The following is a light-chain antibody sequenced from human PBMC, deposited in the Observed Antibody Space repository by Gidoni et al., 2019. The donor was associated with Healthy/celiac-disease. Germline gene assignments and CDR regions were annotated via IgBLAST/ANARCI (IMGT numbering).Light chain of an antibody. J-gene: IGLJ2*01. Sequence: SYVLTQPPSVSVAPGQTARITCGGNNIGSKSGHWYKQKPGQAPVLVVYDDSDRPSGSPERFTGSNSGNTATLTISRVEAGDEADYYCQVWDSSSDHVVFGGGTKLTVL. V-gene: IGLV3-21*02. CDR2: DDS. CDR3: QVWDSSSDHVV. CDR1: NIGSKS.